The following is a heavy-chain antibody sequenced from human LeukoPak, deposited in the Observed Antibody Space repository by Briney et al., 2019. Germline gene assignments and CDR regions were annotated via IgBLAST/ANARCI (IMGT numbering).Heavy chain of an antibody. Sequence: SETLSLTCTVSGGSISSSSYYWGWIRQPPGKGLEWIGSIYYSGSTYYNPSLKSRVTISVDTSKNQFSLKLSSVTAADTAVYYCARVKRDAAYCGGDCYEGWFDPWGQETLVTVSS. V-gene: IGHV4-39*07. CDR1: GGSISSSSYY. J-gene: IGHJ5*02. D-gene: IGHD2-21*02. CDR3: ARVKRDAAYCGGDCYEGWFDP. CDR2: IYYSGST.